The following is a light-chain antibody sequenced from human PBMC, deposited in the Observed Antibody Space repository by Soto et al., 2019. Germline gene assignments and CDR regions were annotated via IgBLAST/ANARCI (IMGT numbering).Light chain of an antibody. J-gene: IGLJ1*01. CDR1: SSNIRAGYD. CDR3: QSYDSSLSAFYV. Sequence: QSVLTQPPSVSGAPGQRVTLSCTGSSSNIRAGYDVHWYQQLPGTAPKLLIYGNSNRPSGVPDRFSGSKSGTSASLAITGLQAEDEADYYCQSYDSSLSAFYVFGTGTKVTVL. V-gene: IGLV1-40*01. CDR2: GNS.